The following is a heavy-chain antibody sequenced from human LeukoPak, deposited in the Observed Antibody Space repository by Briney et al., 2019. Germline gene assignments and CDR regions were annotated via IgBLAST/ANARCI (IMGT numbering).Heavy chain of an antibody. CDR1: GGSISSSSYY. Sequence: SETLSLTCTVSGGSISSSSYYWGWIRQPPGKGLEWIGRIHPSGSTNYNPSLKSRVTISVDTSKNQLSLKLSSVTAADTAVYYCARGRGYWASWGQGTLVTVSS. V-gene: IGHV4-39*07. CDR3: ARGRGYWAS. J-gene: IGHJ5*02. D-gene: IGHD5-18*01. CDR2: IHPSGST.